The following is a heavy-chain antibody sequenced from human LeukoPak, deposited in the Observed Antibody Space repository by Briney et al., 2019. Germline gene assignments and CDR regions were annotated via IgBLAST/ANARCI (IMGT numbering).Heavy chain of an antibody. CDR1: GGSISSGGYY. V-gene: IGHV4-30-2*01. Sequence: SETLSLTCTVSGGSISSGGYYWSWIRQPPGKGLEWIGYIYHSGSTYYNPSLKSRVTISVDRSKNQFSLKLSSVTAADTAVYYCARASIAAAALDAFDIWGQGTMVTVSS. CDR2: IYHSGST. J-gene: IGHJ3*02. D-gene: IGHD6-13*01. CDR3: ARASIAAAALDAFDI.